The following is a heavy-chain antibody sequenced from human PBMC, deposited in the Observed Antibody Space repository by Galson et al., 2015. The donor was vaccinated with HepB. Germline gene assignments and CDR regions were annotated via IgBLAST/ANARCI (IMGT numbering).Heavy chain of an antibody. CDR1: GFTFSSYG. J-gene: IGHJ6*02. Sequence: SLRLSCAASGFTFSSYGMHWVRQAPGKGLEWVAFIRYDGSNKYYADSVKGRFTISRDNSKNTLYLQMNSLRAEDTAVYYCAKVVATIHYYYGMDVWGQGTTVTVSS. V-gene: IGHV3-30*02. D-gene: IGHD5-12*01. CDR2: IRYDGSNK. CDR3: AKVVATIHYYYGMDV.